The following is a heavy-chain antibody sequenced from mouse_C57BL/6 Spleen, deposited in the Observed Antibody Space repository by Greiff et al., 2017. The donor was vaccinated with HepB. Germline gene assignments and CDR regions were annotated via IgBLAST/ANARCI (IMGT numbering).Heavy chain of an antibody. CDR1: GYTFTSYW. CDR3: ARLEGAWFAY. V-gene: IGHV1-50*01. J-gene: IGHJ3*01. Sequence: QVQLQQPGAELVKPGASVKLSCKASGYTFTSYWMQWVKQRPGQGLEWIGEIDPSGSYTNYNQKFKGKATLTVDTSSSTAYMQLSSLTSEDSAVYYCARLEGAWFAYWGQGTLVTVSA. CDR2: IDPSGSYT.